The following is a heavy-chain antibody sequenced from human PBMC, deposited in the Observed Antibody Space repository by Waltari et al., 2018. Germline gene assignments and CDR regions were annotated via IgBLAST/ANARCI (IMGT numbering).Heavy chain of an antibody. J-gene: IGHJ4*02. Sequence: QVQLQQWGAGLLKPSETLSRTCAVYGGSFSGYYWSWIRPPPGKGLEWIGEINHSGSTNYNPSLKSRVTISVDTSKNQFSLKLSSVTAADTAVYYCARGRLYGITGTTFDYWGQGTLVTVSS. CDR1: GGSFSGYY. CDR3: ARGRLYGITGTTFDY. D-gene: IGHD1-7*01. CDR2: INHSGST. V-gene: IGHV4-34*01.